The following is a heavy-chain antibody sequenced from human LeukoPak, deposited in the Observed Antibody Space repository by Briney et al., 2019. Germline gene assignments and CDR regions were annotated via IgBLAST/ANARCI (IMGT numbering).Heavy chain of an antibody. Sequence: GASVKVSCKASGYTFTSYDINWVRQATGQGLEWMGWMNPNSGNTGYAQKFQGRVTMTRDTSTSTVYMELSSLRSEDTAVYYCARGRYGGWRTRGYYYCYYGMDVWGQGTTVTVSS. CDR1: GYTFTSYD. CDR2: MNPNSGNT. J-gene: IGHJ6*02. CDR3: ARGRYGGWRTRGYYYCYYGMDV. V-gene: IGHV1-8*01. D-gene: IGHD6-19*01.